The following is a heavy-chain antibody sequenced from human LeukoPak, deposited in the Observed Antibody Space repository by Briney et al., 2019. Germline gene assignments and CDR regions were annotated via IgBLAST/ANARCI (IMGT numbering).Heavy chain of an antibody. CDR1: GFTFSSYG. CDR2: IRYDGSNK. V-gene: IGHV3-30*02. Sequence: GGSLRLSCAASGFTFSSYGMHWVRQAPGKGLEWVAFIRYDGSNKYYADSVKGRFTISRDNSKNTLYLQMNSLRAEDTAVHYCAKDALYSSSWFDDYWGQGTLVTVSS. D-gene: IGHD6-13*01. J-gene: IGHJ4*02. CDR3: AKDALYSSSWFDDY.